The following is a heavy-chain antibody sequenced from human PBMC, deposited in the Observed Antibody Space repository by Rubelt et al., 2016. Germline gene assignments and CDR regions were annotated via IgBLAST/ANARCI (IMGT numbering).Heavy chain of an antibody. CDR3: AWGSEDDAFDI. D-gene: IGHD3-10*01. CDR2: MNPNSGKT. V-gene: IGHV1-8*01. CDR1: GYTFTSYD. Sequence: QVQLVQSGAEVKKPGASVKVSCKASGYTFTSYDINWVRQATGQGLEWMGWMNPNSGKTGYAKKFQGRVTRTRDTSISTAYMGLSRLRSDDTAVYYCAWGSEDDAFDIWGQGTMVTVSS. J-gene: IGHJ3*02.